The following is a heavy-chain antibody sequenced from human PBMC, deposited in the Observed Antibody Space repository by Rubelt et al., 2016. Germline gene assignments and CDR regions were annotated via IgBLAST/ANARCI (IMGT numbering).Heavy chain of an antibody. CDR1: GFTFSSYA. D-gene: IGHD7-27*01. CDR2: ISSSYI. V-gene: IGHV3-21*01. J-gene: IGHJ4*02. CDR3: ARDGLTGGKRHDY. Sequence: EVQLLESGGGLVQPGGSLRLSCAASGFTFSSYAMSWVRQAPGKGLEWVSSISSSYIYYADSVKGRFTISRDNAKNSLYRQMNSLRAEDTAVYYCARDGLTGGKRHDYWGQGTLVTVSS.